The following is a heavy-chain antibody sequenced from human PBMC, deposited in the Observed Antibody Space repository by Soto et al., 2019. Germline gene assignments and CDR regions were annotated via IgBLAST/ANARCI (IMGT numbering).Heavy chain of an antibody. CDR2: VYYSGTT. CDR3: ARAGRSWRYSFAS. D-gene: IGHD6-13*01. CDR1: GGSMNYYY. V-gene: IGHV4-59*01. J-gene: IGHJ4*02. Sequence: QVLLQESGPGLVQPSETLSLTCTVSGGSMNYYYWSWIRQPPGKGLEWIGYVYYSGTTYYNPSLQSRVTISIDTPQNQFSLKLRSVTAADSAIYYCARAGRSWRYSFASWGRGTLVTVSS.